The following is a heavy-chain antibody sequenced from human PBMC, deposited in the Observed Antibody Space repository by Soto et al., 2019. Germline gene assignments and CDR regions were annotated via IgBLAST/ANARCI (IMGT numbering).Heavy chain of an antibody. CDR3: ARDIASPGGDYFDS. J-gene: IGHJ4*02. CDR1: GFTFRNYN. V-gene: IGHV3-21*06. D-gene: IGHD2-21*01. CDR2: ISTGGAYM. Sequence: EVQLVESGGGLVKPGGSLRLSCTASGFTFRNYNMNWVRQAPGKGLEWVSSISTGGAYMFYADSVKGRFTISRDNAQNSLFLQIDSPRAEDTAVYYCARDIASPGGDYFDSWGQGTLVTVSS.